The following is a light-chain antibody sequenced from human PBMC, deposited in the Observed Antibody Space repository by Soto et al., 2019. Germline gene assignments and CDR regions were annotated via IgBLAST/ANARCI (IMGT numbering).Light chain of an antibody. Sequence: EIVLTQSPATLSLSPGERATLSCRASQSVSSHLAWFQQRPGQAPRLLIYDASNRATGIPARFSGRGSGTDFTLTISSLEPEDFAVYYCQQYGSSPRTFGQGTKVEIK. V-gene: IGKV3-11*01. CDR3: QQYGSSPRT. CDR2: DAS. CDR1: QSVSSH. J-gene: IGKJ1*01.